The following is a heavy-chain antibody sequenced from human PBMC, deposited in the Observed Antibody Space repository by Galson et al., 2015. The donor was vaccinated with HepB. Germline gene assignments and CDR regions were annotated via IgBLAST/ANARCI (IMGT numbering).Heavy chain of an antibody. J-gene: IGHJ3*02. V-gene: IGHV3-66*01. CDR1: GFTVSSNY. CDR2: IYSGGST. CDR3: AREADSSGYSVGDAFDI. Sequence: SLRLSCAASGFTVSSNYMSWVRQAPGKGLEWVSVIYSGGSTYYADSVKGRFTISRDNSKNTLYLQMNSLRAEDTAVYYCAREADSSGYSVGDAFDIWGQGTMVTVSS. D-gene: IGHD3-22*01.